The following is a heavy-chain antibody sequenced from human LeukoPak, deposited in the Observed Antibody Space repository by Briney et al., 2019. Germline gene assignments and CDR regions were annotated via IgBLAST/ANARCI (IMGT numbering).Heavy chain of an antibody. CDR1: GDSISSSNSY. Sequence: SETLSLTCTVSGDSISSSNSYWGWIRQPPGKGLEWIGSIYYSGSTYYNPSLMSRVTISVDTSKNQFSLKLSSVTAADTAVYYCARRATVTSHYFDYWGQGTLVTVSS. CDR2: IYYSGST. CDR3: ARRATVTSHYFDY. V-gene: IGHV4-39*01. D-gene: IGHD4-17*01. J-gene: IGHJ4*02.